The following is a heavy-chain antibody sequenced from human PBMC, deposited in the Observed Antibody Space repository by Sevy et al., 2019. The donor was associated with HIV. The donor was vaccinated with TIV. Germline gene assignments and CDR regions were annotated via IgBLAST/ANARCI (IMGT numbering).Heavy chain of an antibody. Sequence: GGSLRLSCAASGFTFSSYGMHWVRQAPGKGLEWVAFIRYDGSNKYYADSVKGRFTISIENSKNTLYLQMNSLRAEDTAVYYCAKENSPGGSGSHDAFDIWGQGTMVTVSS. CDR2: IRYDGSNK. CDR1: GFTFSSYG. J-gene: IGHJ3*02. CDR3: AKENSPGGSGSHDAFDI. V-gene: IGHV3-30*02. D-gene: IGHD3-16*01.